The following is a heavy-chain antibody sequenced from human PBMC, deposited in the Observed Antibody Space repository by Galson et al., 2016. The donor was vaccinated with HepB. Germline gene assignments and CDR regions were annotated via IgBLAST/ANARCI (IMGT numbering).Heavy chain of an antibody. D-gene: IGHD2-15*01. CDR3: ARDDGGAFTYYSYSLDV. CDR2: VTGHKGNT. J-gene: IGHJ6*02. Sequence: SVKVSCKASGYTFRNYGISWVRQAPGQGLEWMGWVTGHKGNTNYAQKFQGRVTMTTDTSTNTAYMELRSLTSDDTAVYYCARDDGGAFTYYSYSLDVWGQGTTVTVSS. CDR1: GYTFRNYG. V-gene: IGHV1-18*01.